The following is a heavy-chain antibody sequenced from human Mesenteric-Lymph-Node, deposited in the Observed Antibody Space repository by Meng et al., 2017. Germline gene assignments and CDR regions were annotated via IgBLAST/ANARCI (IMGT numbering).Heavy chain of an antibody. Sequence: QVHLLQSGAEVKKPGASVGVACRCSGYTFASYGISWLRQAPGQGLEWMGWFVNNVDTYSAQKFQGRVTMTTDTHTSTAFMELRSLRSDDTAVYYCARGTPGRSYSDYWGQGTLVTVSS. J-gene: IGHJ4*02. CDR2: FVNNVDT. CDR3: ARGTPGRSYSDY. V-gene: IGHV1-18*01. CDR1: GYTFASYG. D-gene: IGHD3-10*01.